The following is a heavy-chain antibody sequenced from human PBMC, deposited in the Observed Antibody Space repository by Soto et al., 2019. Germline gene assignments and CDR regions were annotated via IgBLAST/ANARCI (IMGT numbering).Heavy chain of an antibody. CDR3: ARGPTDYYDNSANYFLDY. Sequence: ASVKVSCKASGYTFTSYAMHWVRQAPGQRLEWMGWINTYNGNTRYAERLQGRVTMTTDTTTNTAYMELRNLRSDDTAVYYCARGPTDYYDNSANYFLDYWGQGTLVTVSS. CDR2: INTYNGNT. D-gene: IGHD3-22*01. V-gene: IGHV1-3*04. J-gene: IGHJ4*02. CDR1: GYTFTSYA.